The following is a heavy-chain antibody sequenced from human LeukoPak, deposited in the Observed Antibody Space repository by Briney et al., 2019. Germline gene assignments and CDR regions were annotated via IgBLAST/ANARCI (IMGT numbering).Heavy chain of an antibody. CDR1: GYTFTSYG. V-gene: IGHV1-18*01. J-gene: IGHJ4*02. CDR2: ISAYNGNT. Sequence: ASVKVSCKASGYTFTSYGISWVRQAPGQGLEWMGWISAYNGNTNYAQKLQGRVTMTTDTSTSTAYMELRSLRSDATAVYYCARDSGCRRGAAGLDYWGQGTLVTVSS. CDR3: ARDSGCRRGAAGLDY. D-gene: IGHD6-13*01.